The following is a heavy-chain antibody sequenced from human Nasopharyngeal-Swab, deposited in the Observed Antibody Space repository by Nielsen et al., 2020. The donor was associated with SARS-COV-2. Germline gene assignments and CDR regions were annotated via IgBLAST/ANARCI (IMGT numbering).Heavy chain of an antibody. Sequence: GESLKISCAASGFTFSSYAMSWVRQAPGKGLEWASAISGSGGSTYHADSVKGRFTISRGNSKNTLYLQMNSLRAEDTAVYYCAKRRGSAFDIWGQGTMVTVSS. D-gene: IGHD3-16*01. CDR3: AKRRGSAFDI. CDR1: GFTFSSYA. J-gene: IGHJ3*02. V-gene: IGHV3-23*01. CDR2: ISGSGGST.